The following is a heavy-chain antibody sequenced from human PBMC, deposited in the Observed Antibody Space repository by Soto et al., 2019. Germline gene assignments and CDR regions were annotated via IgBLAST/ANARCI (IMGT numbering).Heavy chain of an antibody. CDR2: ISYDGPNQ. V-gene: IGHV3-30*18. D-gene: IGHD1-26*01. CDR1: GFTFSSYA. CDR3: AKVEERWDLTLHYDS. Sequence: QVQLVESGGGVVQPGRSLRLSCAASGFTFSSYAMHWVRQAPGKGLEWVAAISYDGPNQYYGDSVKGPFTISRDNSRNMLYVQMDSLRDEDTALYYCAKVEERWDLTLHYDSWGQGTLVTVSS. J-gene: IGHJ4*02.